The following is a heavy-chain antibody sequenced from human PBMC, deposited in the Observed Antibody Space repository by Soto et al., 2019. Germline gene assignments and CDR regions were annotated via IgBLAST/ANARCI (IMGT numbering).Heavy chain of an antibody. CDR2: IYWDDDK. V-gene: IGHV2-5*02. D-gene: IGHD2-8*01. J-gene: IGHJ3*02. Sequence: QITLKESGHTLVKPTQTLTLTCTFSGFSVGGSGVGVGWIRQPPGKALEWLGVIYWDDDKRYSSSLRNRITLTKDSSRNHVVLTLTKMVPEDAGTYDCEHSPDMVSPEAHGGFDIWGQGTMVTVS. CDR1: GFSVGGSGVG. CDR3: EHSPDMVSPEAHGGFDI.